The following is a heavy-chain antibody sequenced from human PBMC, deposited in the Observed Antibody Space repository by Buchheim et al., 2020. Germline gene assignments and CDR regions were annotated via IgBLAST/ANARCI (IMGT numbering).Heavy chain of an antibody. J-gene: IGHJ4*02. Sequence: EVQLVESGGGLVQPGGSLRLSCAASGFTFSDYPMNWVRQAPGKGLEWLANIRTTREGGMSSADAVQGRFTISRDDAKNSLFLQMNSLRDEDTAVYYCARDLNYAVDHWGQGIL. D-gene: IGHD2-2*01. CDR3: ARDLNYAVDH. CDR1: GFTFSDYP. CDR2: IRTTREGGM. V-gene: IGHV3-48*02.